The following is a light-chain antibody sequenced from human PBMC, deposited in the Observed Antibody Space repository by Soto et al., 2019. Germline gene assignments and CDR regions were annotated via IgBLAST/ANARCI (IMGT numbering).Light chain of an antibody. CDR1: QSVSSY. CDR3: KQRSNWPIT. Sequence: EIVLTQSPGTLSLSPGERATLSCRASQSVSSYLAWYQQKPGQAPRLLIYDASNRATGIQARFSGSGSGTDFTLTIRSLEPEDFAVYYCKQRSNWPITVGQGTRLEIK. V-gene: IGKV3-11*01. CDR2: DAS. J-gene: IGKJ5*01.